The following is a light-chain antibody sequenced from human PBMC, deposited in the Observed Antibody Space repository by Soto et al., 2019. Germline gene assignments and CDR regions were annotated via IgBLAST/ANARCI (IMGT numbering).Light chain of an antibody. J-gene: IGKJ1*01. CDR1: SSVSTY. CDR3: QQHRNWPWT. V-gene: IGKV3-11*01. CDR2: AAS. Sequence: EIVLTQSPGTLSLSPGERATLSCRASSSVSTYLAWYQQKPGQAPRLLIYAASNRVTGIPARFSGSGSGTDFTLTISSLESEDFAVYYCQQHRNWPWTFGQGTKVEIK.